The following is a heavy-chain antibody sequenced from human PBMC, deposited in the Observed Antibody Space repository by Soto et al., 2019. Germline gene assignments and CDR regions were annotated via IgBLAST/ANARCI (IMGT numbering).Heavy chain of an antibody. Sequence: EVQLVESGGGLIQPGGSLRLSCAASGFSVSSNYMSWVRQAPGTGLEWVSIIYSDGSTYYADSAKGRFTISRDNFKNTLYLQINSLRAEDTAVYYCARTKVESGAVDAFDIWGQGTMVTVSS. D-gene: IGHD3-3*01. V-gene: IGHV3-53*01. CDR2: IYSDGST. J-gene: IGHJ3*02. CDR1: GFSVSSNY. CDR3: ARTKVESGAVDAFDI.